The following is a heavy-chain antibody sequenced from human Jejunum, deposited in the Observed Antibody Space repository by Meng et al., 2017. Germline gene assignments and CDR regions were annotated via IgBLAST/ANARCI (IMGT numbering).Heavy chain of an antibody. J-gene: IGHJ4*02. Sequence: ASVKVSCKASGYTFTSHQVHWVRQAPGQGLEWMGVINPSGGSTSYAQQFQGRVTMTTDTSTSTVYMEVSSLRSEDTAVYYCARVVGRYARAWNAIDYWGQGTLVTVSS. CDR1: GYTFTSHQ. CDR2: INPSGGST. CDR3: ARVVGRYARAWNAIDY. D-gene: IGHD1-1*01. V-gene: IGHV1-46*01.